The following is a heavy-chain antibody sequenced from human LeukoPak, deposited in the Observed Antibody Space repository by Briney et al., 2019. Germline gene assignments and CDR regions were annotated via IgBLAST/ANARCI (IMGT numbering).Heavy chain of an antibody. Sequence: GGSLRLSCAASGFTFSSYAMHWVRQAPGKGLEYVSAISSNGGSTYYANSVKGRFTISRDNSKNTLYLQMGSLRAEDMAVHYCARGRGTVTYFGYWGQGTLVTVSS. D-gene: IGHD4-11*01. J-gene: IGHJ4*02. CDR1: GFTFSSYA. V-gene: IGHV3-64*01. CDR3: ARGRGTVTYFGY. CDR2: ISSNGGST.